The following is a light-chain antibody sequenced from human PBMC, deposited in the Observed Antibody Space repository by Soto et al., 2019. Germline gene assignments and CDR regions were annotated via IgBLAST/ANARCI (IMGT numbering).Light chain of an antibody. CDR3: AAWDDSLNGVV. J-gene: IGLJ2*01. Sequence: QSVLTQPPSASGTPGQRVAISCSGSSSNSGSNSVNWYQQLPGTAPKLLVYSSNQRPSGVPDRFSGSKSGTSASLAISGLQSEDEADYYCAAWDDSLNGVVFGGGAKLTVL. CDR2: SSN. V-gene: IGLV1-44*01. CDR1: SSNSGSNS.